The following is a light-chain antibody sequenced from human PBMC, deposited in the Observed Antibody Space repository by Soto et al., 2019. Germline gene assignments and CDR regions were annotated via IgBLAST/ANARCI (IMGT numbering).Light chain of an antibody. V-gene: IGLV2-14*01. J-gene: IGLJ2*01. CDR2: EVS. CDR1: SSDVGGYNY. Sequence: QSALTQPASVSGSTGQSITISCTGTSSDVGGYNYVSWYQQHPGKAPKFMIYEVSNRPSGVSNRFSGSKSGNTASLTISGLQAEDEADYYCSSYTRNSTLVFGGGTKVTVL. CDR3: SSYTRNSTLV.